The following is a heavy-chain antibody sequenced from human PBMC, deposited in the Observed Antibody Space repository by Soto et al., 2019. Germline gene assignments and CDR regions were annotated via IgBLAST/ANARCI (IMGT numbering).Heavy chain of an antibody. D-gene: IGHD2-2*01. CDR3: ARVGSSTSRGYYYYYYGMDV. CDR1: GFTFSSYG. CDR2: IWYDGSNK. V-gene: IGHV3-33*01. J-gene: IGHJ6*02. Sequence: QVQLVESGGGVVQPGRSLRLSCAASGFTFSSYGMHWVRQAPGKGLEWVAVIWYDGSNKYYADSVKGRFTISRDNSKNTLYLQMNSLRAEDTAVYYCARVGSSTSRGYYYYYYGMDVWGQGTTVTVSS.